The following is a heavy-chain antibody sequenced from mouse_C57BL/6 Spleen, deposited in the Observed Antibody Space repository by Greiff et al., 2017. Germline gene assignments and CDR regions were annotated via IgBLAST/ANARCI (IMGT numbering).Heavy chain of an antibody. J-gene: IGHJ4*01. V-gene: IGHV1-69*01. CDR1: GYTFTSYW. D-gene: IGHD3-2*02. CDR3: ARKSDSSGYDYAMDY. CDR2: IDPSDSYT. Sequence: QVQLQQPGAELVMPGASVKLSCKASGYTFTSYWVHWVKQRPGQGLEWIGEIDPSDSYTNYNQKFKGKSTLTVDKSSSTAYMQLSSLTSEDSAVYYCARKSDSSGYDYAMDYWGQGTSVTVSS.